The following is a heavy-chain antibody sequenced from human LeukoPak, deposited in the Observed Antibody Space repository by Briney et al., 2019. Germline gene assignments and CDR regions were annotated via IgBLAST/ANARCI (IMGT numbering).Heavy chain of an antibody. V-gene: IGHV4-59*12. CDR3: ASSSGWYYFDY. J-gene: IGHJ4*02. CDR2: IYYSGST. Sequence: SETLSLTCTVSGGSISSYYWSWIRQPPGKGLEWIGYIYYSGSTYYNPSLKSRVTISVDTSKNQFSLKLSSVTAADTAVYYCASSSGWYYFDYWGQGTLVTVSS. D-gene: IGHD6-19*01. CDR1: GGSISSYY.